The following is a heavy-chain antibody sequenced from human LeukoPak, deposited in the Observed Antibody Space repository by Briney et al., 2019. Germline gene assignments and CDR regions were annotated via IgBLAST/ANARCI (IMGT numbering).Heavy chain of an antibody. J-gene: IGHJ4*02. Sequence: SETLSLTCTVSGGSISDYYWTWIRQPPGKGLEWIAYIHSSGSTNYNPSLKSRVIMSVDTSRSQLSLRLSSVTAADTAVYYCARIEGDNSLDYWGQGTLVTVSS. CDR1: GGSISDYY. CDR3: ARIEGDNSLDY. CDR2: IHSSGST. V-gene: IGHV4-59*01. D-gene: IGHD3-16*01.